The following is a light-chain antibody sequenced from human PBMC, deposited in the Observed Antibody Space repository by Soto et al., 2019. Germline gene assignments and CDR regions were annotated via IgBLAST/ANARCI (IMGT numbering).Light chain of an antibody. Sequence: QSVLTQPASVTGPPGQSITISCTGTSSDVGAYNYVSWYQHHPGKAPRLVIYDVTNRPSGISDRFSGSKSGNTASLTISGLLADDEADYYCTSYTSTSTYVFGTGTKVTAL. CDR1: SSDVGAYNY. J-gene: IGLJ1*01. V-gene: IGLV2-14*01. CDR3: TSYTSTSTYV. CDR2: DVT.